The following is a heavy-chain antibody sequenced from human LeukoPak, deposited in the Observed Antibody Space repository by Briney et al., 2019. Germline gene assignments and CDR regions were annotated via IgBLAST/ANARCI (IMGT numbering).Heavy chain of an antibody. D-gene: IGHD3-10*01. J-gene: IGHJ4*02. Sequence: GGSLRLSCAASGFTFSSYGMHWVRLAPGKGLEWVAVISYDGSNKYYADSVKGRFTISRDNAKNSLYLQMNSLRPEDTAVYYCVSYYTFDYWGQGALVTVSS. V-gene: IGHV3-30*03. CDR3: VSYYTFDY. CDR2: ISYDGSNK. CDR1: GFTFSSYG.